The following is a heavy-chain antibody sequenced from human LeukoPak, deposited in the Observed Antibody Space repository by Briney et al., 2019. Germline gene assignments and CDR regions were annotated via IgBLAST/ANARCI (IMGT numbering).Heavy chain of an antibody. CDR3: AKSVGYDIRGVEAFDI. D-gene: IGHD5-12*01. Sequence: GGSLRLSCAASGFTFSSYAMSWVRQAPGKGLEWVSAISGSGGSTYYAGSVKGRFTISRDNSKNTLYLQMNSLRAEDTAVYYCAKSVGYDIRGVEAFDIWGQGTMVTVSS. CDR2: ISGSGGST. J-gene: IGHJ3*02. V-gene: IGHV3-23*01. CDR1: GFTFSSYA.